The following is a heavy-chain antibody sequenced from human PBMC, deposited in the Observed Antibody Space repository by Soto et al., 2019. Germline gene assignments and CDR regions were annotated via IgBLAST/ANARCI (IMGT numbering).Heavy chain of an antibody. J-gene: IGHJ4*02. V-gene: IGHV1-18*01. CDR1: GCTFTSYG. CDR3: ARAAAPLRFLEWLSHYFDY. Sequence: ASVKVSCKASGCTFTSYGISWVRQAPGQGLEWMGWISAYNGNTNYAQKLQGRVTMTTDTSTSTAYMELRSLRSDDTAVYYCARAAAPLRFLEWLSHYFDYWGQGTLVTVSS. D-gene: IGHD3-3*01. CDR2: ISAYNGNT.